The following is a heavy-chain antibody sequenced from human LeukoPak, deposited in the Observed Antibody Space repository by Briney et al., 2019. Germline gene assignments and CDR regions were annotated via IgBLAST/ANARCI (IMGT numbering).Heavy chain of an antibody. CDR2: INPNSGGT. V-gene: IGHV1-2*02. Sequence: ASVKVSCKASGYTFTGYYMHWVRQAPGQGLEWMGWINPNSGGTNYAQKFQGRVTMTRDTSISTAYMELSRLRSDDTAVYYCAREAVDTAMAHQIDYWGQGTLVTVSS. D-gene: IGHD5-18*01. CDR3: AREAVDTAMAHQIDY. CDR1: GYTFTGYY. J-gene: IGHJ4*02.